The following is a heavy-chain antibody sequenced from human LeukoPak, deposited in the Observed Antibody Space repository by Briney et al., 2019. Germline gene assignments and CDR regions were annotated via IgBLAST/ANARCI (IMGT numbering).Heavy chain of an antibody. CDR1: GGSISSYY. V-gene: IGHV4-59*01. CDR2: IYYSGST. J-gene: IGHJ2*01. D-gene: IGHD1-26*01. Sequence: SETLSLTCTVSGGSISSYYWSWTRQPPGKGLEWIGYIYYSGSTNYNPSLKSRVTISVDTSKNQFSLKLSSVTAADTAVYYCAREENPQGGGSYFSRYFDLWGRGTLVTVSS. CDR3: AREENPQGGGSYFSRYFDL.